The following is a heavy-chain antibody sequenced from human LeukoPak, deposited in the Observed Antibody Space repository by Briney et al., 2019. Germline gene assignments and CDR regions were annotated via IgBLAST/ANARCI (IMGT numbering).Heavy chain of an antibody. Sequence: SETLSLTCTVSGGSISSYYWGWIRQPPGKGLEWIGSIYYSGSTYYNPSLKSRVTISVDTSKNQFSLKLSSVTAADTAVYYCARDSPLGDFWSGYFDYYYYMDVWGKGTTVTVSS. J-gene: IGHJ6*03. CDR2: IYYSGST. D-gene: IGHD3-3*01. CDR3: ARDSPLGDFWSGYFDYYYYMDV. CDR1: GGSISSYY. V-gene: IGHV4-39*07.